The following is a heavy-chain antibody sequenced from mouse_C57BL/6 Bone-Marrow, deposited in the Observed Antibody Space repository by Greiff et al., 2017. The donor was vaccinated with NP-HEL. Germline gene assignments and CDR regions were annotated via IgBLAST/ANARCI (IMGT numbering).Heavy chain of an antibody. CDR3: ESEGRYKGAMDY. J-gene: IGHJ4*01. D-gene: IGHD1-1*01. CDR2: IDPSDSYT. CDR1: GYTFTSYW. V-gene: IGHV1-69*01. Sequence: QVQLQQSGAELVMPGASVKLSCKASGYTFTSYWMHWVKQRPGQGLEWIGEIDPSDSYTNYNQKFKGKSTLTVDKSSSTAYMQLSSLTSEDSAVYDCESEGRYKGAMDYWGQGTSVTVSS.